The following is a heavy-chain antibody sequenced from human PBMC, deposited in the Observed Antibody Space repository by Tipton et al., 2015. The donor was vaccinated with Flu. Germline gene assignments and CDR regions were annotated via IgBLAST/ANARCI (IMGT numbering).Heavy chain of an antibody. D-gene: IGHD3-10*02. CDR1: GDSIRSSDYY. CDR3: ARHTGDSVRGVIDY. V-gene: IGHV4-38-2*01. Sequence: TLSLTCAVSGDSIRSSDYYWAWIRQPPGKGLEWIGNVFHSGNPYHNPSLKSRPTISVDTSKNQFSLRLSSVTAADTAVYYCARHTGDSVRGVIDYWGQGTLVTVSS. J-gene: IGHJ4*02. CDR2: VFHSGNP.